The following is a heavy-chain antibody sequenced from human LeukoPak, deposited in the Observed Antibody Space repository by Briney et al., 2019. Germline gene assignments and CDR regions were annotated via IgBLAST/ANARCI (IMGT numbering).Heavy chain of an antibody. CDR1: GGTFSNYA. CDR3: ARYWIGNTYGRPFYKWFDP. Sequence: SVKVSCKASGGTFSNYAITWVRQAPGQGLEWMGGIIPMSGTANYAQKFQGRISITADESTSTTYMYLSSLRSEDTAVYYCARYWIGNTYGRPFYKWFDPWGQGTLVTVSS. J-gene: IGHJ5*02. CDR2: IIPMSGTA. V-gene: IGHV1-69*13. D-gene: IGHD5-18*01.